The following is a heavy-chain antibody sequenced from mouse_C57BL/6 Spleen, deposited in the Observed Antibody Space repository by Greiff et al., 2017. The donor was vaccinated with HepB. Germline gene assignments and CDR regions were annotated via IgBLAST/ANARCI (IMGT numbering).Heavy chain of an antibody. Sequence: QVQLQHPGAELVKPGASVKLSCKASGYTFTSYWMHWVKQRPGQGLEWIGMIHPNSGSTNYNEKFKSKATLTVDKSSSTAYMQLSSLTSEDSAVYYCARSRINGSSRYYFDYWGQGTTLTVSS. CDR3: ARSRINGSSRYYFDY. J-gene: IGHJ2*01. CDR2: IHPNSGST. CDR1: GYTFTSYW. V-gene: IGHV1-64*01. D-gene: IGHD1-1*01.